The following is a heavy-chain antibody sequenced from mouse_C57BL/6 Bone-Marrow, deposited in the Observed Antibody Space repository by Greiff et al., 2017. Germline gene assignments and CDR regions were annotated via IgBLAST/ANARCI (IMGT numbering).Heavy chain of an antibody. CDR3: ARRSYYYGSHDY. V-gene: IGHV5-6*01. Sequence: EVQLVESGGDLVKPGGSLKLSCAASGFTFSSYGMSWVRQTPDKRLEWVATISSGGSYTYYPDSVKGRFTISRDNAKNTLYLQMSSLKSEDTAIEYCARRSYYYGSHDYWGQGTTLTVSS. CDR1: GFTFSSYG. D-gene: IGHD1-1*01. J-gene: IGHJ2*01. CDR2: ISSGGSYT.